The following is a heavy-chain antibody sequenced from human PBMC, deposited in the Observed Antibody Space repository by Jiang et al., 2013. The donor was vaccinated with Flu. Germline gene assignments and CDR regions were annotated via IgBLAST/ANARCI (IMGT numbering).Heavy chain of an antibody. CDR3: ARMGTGSSGWNDY. J-gene: IGHJ4*02. D-gene: IGHD6-19*01. CDR2: ISAYNGNT. V-gene: IGHV1-18*01. Sequence: LEWMGWISAYNGNTNYAQKLQGRVTMTTDTSTSTAYMELRSLRSDDTAVYYCARMGTGSSGWNDYWGQGTLVTVSS.